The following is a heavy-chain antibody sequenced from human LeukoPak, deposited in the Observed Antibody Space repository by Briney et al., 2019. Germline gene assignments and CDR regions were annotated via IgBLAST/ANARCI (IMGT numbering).Heavy chain of an antibody. V-gene: IGHV3-74*01. CDR3: ARLGARQILEY. J-gene: IGHJ4*02. CDR1: GFNSSNYW. Sequence: GGSLRLSCAASGFNSSNYWMHWVRQGPGKGLVWVSRIDSDGSSTNYADSVKGRFTISRDSAKNTLYLQMNSLRAEDTAVYYCARLGARQILEYWGQGTLVTVSS. D-gene: IGHD4-17*01. CDR2: IDSDGSST.